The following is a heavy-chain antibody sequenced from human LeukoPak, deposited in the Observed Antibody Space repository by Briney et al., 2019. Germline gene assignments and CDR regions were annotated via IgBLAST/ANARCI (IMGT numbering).Heavy chain of an antibody. J-gene: IGHJ4*02. V-gene: IGHV3-7*01. Sequence: GGSLRLSCAASGFTFSNSWMAWVRQAPGKGLEWVANIKQDGSTKHYADSLKDRFTISRDNPKNLLYVQMNSLRADDTAVYYCARDTDGSLDYWGQGIPVTVAS. CDR1: GFTFSNSW. CDR3: ARDTDGSLDY. D-gene: IGHD1-26*01. CDR2: IKQDGSTK.